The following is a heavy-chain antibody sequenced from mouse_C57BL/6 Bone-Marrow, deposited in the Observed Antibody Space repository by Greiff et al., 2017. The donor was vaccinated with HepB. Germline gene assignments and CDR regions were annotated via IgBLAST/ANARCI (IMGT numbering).Heavy chain of an antibody. J-gene: IGHJ3*01. V-gene: IGHV5-4*03. CDR3: ARGGELGGGAY. D-gene: IGHD4-1*01. CDR2: ISDGGSYT. Sequence: EVKLQESGGGLVKPGGSLKLSCAASGFTFSSYAMSWVRQTPEKRLEWVATISDGGSYTYYPDNVKGRFTISRDNAKNNLYLQMSHLKSEDTAMYYCARGGELGGGAYWGQGTLVTVSA. CDR1: GFTFSSYA.